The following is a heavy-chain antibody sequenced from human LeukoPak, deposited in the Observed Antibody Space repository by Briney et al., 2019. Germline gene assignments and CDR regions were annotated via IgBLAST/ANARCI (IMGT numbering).Heavy chain of an antibody. CDR1: GGSFSGYC. CDR3: ARGGRRGYSYGYLGRYFDY. J-gene: IGHJ4*02. D-gene: IGHD5-18*01. V-gene: IGHV4-34*01. Sequence: SETLSLTCAVYGGSFSGYCWSWIRQPPGKGLEWIGEINHSGSTNYNPSLKSRVTISVDTSKNQFSLKLSSVTAADTAVYYCARGGRRGYSYGYLGRYFDYWGQGTLVTVSS. CDR2: INHSGST.